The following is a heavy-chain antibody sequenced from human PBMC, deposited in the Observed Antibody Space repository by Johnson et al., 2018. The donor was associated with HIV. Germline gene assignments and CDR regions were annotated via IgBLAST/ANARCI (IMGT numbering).Heavy chain of an antibody. Sequence: VQLVESGGGVVQPGRSLRLSCAASGFTFSSYAMSWVRQAPGKGLEWVSAISGSGGSTYYADSVKGRFTISRDNSKNTLYLQMNSLRAEDTAVYYCARGDCSGGSCYSEGATDAFDIWGQGTMVTVSS. CDR2: ISGSGGST. D-gene: IGHD2-15*01. CDR1: GFTFSSYA. V-gene: IGHV3-23*04. CDR3: ARGDCSGGSCYSEGATDAFDI. J-gene: IGHJ3*02.